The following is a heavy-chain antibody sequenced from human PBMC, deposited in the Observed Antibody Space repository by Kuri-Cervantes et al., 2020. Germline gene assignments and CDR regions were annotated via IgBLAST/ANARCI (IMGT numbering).Heavy chain of an antibody. CDR1: GFTFSSYS. CDR2: ISGSSSYI. D-gene: IGHD2-15*01. CDR3: ARDQAYCSGGSCPIDY. V-gene: IGHV3-21*01. J-gene: IGHJ4*02. Sequence: GGSLRLSCAASGFTFSSYSMNWVRQAPGKGLEWVSSISGSSSYIYYADSVKGRFTISRDNAKNSLYLQMNSLRAEDTAVYYCARDQAYCSGGSCPIDYWGQGTLVTVSS.